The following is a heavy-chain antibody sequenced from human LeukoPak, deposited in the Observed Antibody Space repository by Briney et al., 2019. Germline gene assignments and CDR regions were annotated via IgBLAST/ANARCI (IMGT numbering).Heavy chain of an antibody. CDR2: ISYDGSNK. J-gene: IGHJ6*02. Sequence: PGGSLRLSCAASGFTFSSYGMHWVRQAPGKGLEWVAVISYDGSNKYYADSVKGRFTISRDNSKNTLYLQMNSLRAEDTAVYYCAKGLLTGYYLYYYYYGMDVWGQGTTVTVSS. CDR1: GFTFSSYG. V-gene: IGHV3-30*18. D-gene: IGHD3-9*01. CDR3: AKGLLTGYYLYYYYYGMDV.